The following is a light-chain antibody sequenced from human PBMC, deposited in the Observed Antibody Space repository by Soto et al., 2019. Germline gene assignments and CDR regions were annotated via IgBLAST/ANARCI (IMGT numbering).Light chain of an antibody. CDR3: QKYKSASFT. Sequence: DIQMTQSPSSLSASVGDRVTITCRASQGISNYLAWYQQKPGEVPKLLIYAASTLQSGVPSRFSGSGSGTECTLTISSLQPEDVATYYCQKYKSASFTFGGGTKVEIK. V-gene: IGKV1-27*01. J-gene: IGKJ4*01. CDR2: AAS. CDR1: QGISNY.